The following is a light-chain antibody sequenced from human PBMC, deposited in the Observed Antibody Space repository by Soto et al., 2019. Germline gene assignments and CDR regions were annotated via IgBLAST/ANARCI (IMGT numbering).Light chain of an antibody. CDR3: QSYDSNSVV. CDR2: KND. Sequence: NFMLTQPHSVSDSPGKTVTISCTRSGGSIASNHVQWYQQRPGSAPTTVIYKNDQRPSGVPDRFSGSIDSSSNSASLSISGLKTEDEADFYCQSYDSNSVVFGGGTKVTVL. J-gene: IGLJ2*01. V-gene: IGLV6-57*04. CDR1: GGSIASNH.